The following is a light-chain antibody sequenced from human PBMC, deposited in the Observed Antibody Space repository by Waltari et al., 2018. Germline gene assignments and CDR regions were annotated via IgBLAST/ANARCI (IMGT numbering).Light chain of an antibody. CDR3: QQYDSLPYT. Sequence: TCQASRDISQYLNWYQQKPGKAPKLLIYDASKLQMGVPSRFSGSGYGTHFTLTINSLQPEDFATYFCQQYDSLPYTFGQGTNLEIK. J-gene: IGKJ2*01. CDR1: RDISQY. CDR2: DAS. V-gene: IGKV1-33*01.